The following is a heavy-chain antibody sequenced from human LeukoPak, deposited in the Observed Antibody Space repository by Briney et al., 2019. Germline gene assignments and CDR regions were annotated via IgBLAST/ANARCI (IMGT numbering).Heavy chain of an antibody. CDR1: GYTFTSYG. D-gene: IGHD4-11*01. CDR3: ARDLTTVSDY. Sequence: GASVKVSCKASGYTFTSYGISWVRQAPGQGLEWMGGIIPIFGTANYAQKFQGRVTITADESTSTAYMELSSLRSEDTAVYYCARDLTTVSDYWGQGTLVTVSS. CDR2: IIPIFGTA. J-gene: IGHJ4*02. V-gene: IGHV1-69*13.